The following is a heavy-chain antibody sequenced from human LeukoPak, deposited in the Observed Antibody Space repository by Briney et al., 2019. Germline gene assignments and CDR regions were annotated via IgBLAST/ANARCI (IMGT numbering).Heavy chain of an antibody. CDR3: AKDAPYLDFWSGTG. CDR2: IRYDGSNK. D-gene: IGHD3-3*02. Sequence: PGGSLRLSCAASGFTFSSYGMHRVRQAPGKGLEWVAFIRYDGSNKYYADSVKGRFTISRDNSKNTLYLQMNSLRAEDTAVYYCAKDAPYLDFWSGTGGGQGTLVTVSS. V-gene: IGHV3-30*02. J-gene: IGHJ4*02. CDR1: GFTFSSYG.